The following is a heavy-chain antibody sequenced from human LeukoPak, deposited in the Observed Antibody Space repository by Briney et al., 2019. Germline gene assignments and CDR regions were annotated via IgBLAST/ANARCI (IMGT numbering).Heavy chain of an antibody. CDR1: GDSVSSNSAA. Sequence: SQTLSLTCAISGDSVSSNSAAWHWIRQSPSRGLEWLGRTYYRSKWYDGYAVSVKSRITIKPDTSKNQVSLQLNSVTPEDTAVYYCARGLGSFDYWGQGTLVTVSS. D-gene: IGHD7-27*01. CDR3: ARGLGSFDY. J-gene: IGHJ4*02. CDR2: TYYRSKWYD. V-gene: IGHV6-1*01.